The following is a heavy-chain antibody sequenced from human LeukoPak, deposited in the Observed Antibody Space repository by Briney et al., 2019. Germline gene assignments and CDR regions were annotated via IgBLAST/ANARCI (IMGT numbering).Heavy chain of an antibody. CDR2: IYSGGST. Sequence: GGSLRLSCAASGFTFSNYAMSWVRQAPGKGLEWVSVIYSGGSTYYADSVKGRFTISRDNSKNTLYLQMNSLRAEDTAVYYCARDAGGSFDYWGQGTLVTVSS. J-gene: IGHJ4*02. V-gene: IGHV3-66*01. CDR3: ARDAGGSFDY. CDR1: GFTFSNYA. D-gene: IGHD5-12*01.